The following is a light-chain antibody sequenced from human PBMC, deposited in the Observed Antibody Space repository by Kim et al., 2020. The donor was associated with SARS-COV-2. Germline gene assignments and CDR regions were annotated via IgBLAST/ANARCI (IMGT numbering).Light chain of an antibody. V-gene: IGKV3-20*01. CDR3: QQYGDSPKT. J-gene: IGKJ1*01. CDR1: QRVTGTY. Sequence: LFPGERATLSCRASQRVTGTYLAWYQHKPGQAPRLLISDAASRAAGIPDRFSGNGSGTDFTLTINRLEPGDSAVYHCQQYGDSPKTFGQGTRVEIK. CDR2: DAA.